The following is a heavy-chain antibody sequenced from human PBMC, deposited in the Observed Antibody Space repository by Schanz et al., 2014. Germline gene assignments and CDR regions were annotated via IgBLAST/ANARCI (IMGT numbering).Heavy chain of an antibody. V-gene: IGHV3-33*01. D-gene: IGHD3-10*01. J-gene: IGHJ4*02. CDR2: IWNDGSIQ. CDR3: ARDLWHVSYMVS. Sequence: ASGFSFSNYGIHWVRQAPGKGLEWVGVIWNDGSIQKYADSVKGRFIISRDNSNKTLYLQGNNLAEEDAALYHCARDLWHVSYMVSWGLGTLVTDSS. CDR1: GFSFSNYG.